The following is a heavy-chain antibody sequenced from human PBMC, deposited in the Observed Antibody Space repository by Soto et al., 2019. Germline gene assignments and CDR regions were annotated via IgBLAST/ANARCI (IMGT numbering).Heavy chain of an antibody. D-gene: IGHD6-13*01. CDR2: IYPGDSDT. V-gene: IGHV5-51*01. Sequence: GESLKISCKGSGNRFTSYWIGWVRQMPGKGLEWMGIIYPGDSDTRYSPSLQGQVTISADKSISTAYLQWSSLKASDTAMYYCARLEYSSGWSFVDYWGQGTLVTVSS. J-gene: IGHJ4*02. CDR3: ARLEYSSGWSFVDY. CDR1: GNRFTSYW.